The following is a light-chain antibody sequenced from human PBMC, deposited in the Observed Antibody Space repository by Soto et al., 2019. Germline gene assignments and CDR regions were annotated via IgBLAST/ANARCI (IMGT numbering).Light chain of an antibody. J-gene: IGKJ5*01. CDR1: QSVSTV. V-gene: IGKV3-11*01. CDR2: DAS. CDR3: QQRSNWPPSIT. Sequence: EIVLTQSPATLSLSPGERATLSCRASQSVSTVLAWYQQKPGQAPRLLIYDASIRATGIPARFSGSGSGTDFTLTISSLAPEDFAVYYCQQRSNWPPSITVGQGTRLEIK.